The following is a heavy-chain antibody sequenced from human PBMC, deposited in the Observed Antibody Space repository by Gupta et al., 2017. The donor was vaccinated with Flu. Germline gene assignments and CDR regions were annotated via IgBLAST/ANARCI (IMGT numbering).Heavy chain of an antibody. Sequence: TELSIHWVRQAPGKGLEWMGGFDPEDGETIYAQKFQGRVTMTEDTSTDTVYMELSSLRSEDTAVYYCATAYSSGWNPLGYWGQGTLVTVSS. J-gene: IGHJ4*02. V-gene: IGHV1-24*01. CDR3: ATAYSSGWNPLGY. CDR2: FDPEDGET. CDR1: TELS. D-gene: IGHD6-19*01.